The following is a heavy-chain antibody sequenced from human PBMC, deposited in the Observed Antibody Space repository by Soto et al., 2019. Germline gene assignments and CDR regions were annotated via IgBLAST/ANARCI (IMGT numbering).Heavy chain of an antibody. CDR3: ARGGYDFWSGYYNYFDY. D-gene: IGHD3-3*01. CDR2: IYYSGST. CDR1: GGSISSGGYY. V-gene: IGHV4-31*03. J-gene: IGHJ4*02. Sequence: KTSETLSLTCTVSGGSISSGGYYWSWIRQHPGKGLEWIGYIYYSGSTYYNPSLKSRVTISVDTSKNQFSLKLSSVTAADTAVYYCARGGYDFWSGYYNYFDYWGQGTLVTVSS.